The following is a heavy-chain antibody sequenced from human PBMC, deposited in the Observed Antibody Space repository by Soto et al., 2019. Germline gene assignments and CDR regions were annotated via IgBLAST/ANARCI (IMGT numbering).Heavy chain of an antibody. Sequence: QVHLVQSGAEVKKPGASVKVSCKGSGYAFTTYGITWVRQAPGQGLEWRGWISAHNGNTNYAQKPQGRVTVTRTTSTSTAYMELRSLRSDDTAVYYCARGRYGDYWGQGALVTVSS. D-gene: IGHD1-1*01. J-gene: IGHJ4*02. CDR3: ARGRYGDY. V-gene: IGHV1-18*01. CDR1: GYAFTTYG. CDR2: ISAHNGNT.